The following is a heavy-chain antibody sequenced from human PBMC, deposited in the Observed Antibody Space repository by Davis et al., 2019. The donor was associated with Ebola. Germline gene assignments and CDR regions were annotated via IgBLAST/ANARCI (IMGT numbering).Heavy chain of an antibody. J-gene: IGHJ3*02. CDR2: IYYSGST. CDR3: ARHELELRGDVFDI. V-gene: IGHV4-59*08. Sequence: MPSETLSLTCTVSGGSISSYKWSWIRQPPGKGLEWIGYIYYSGSTNYNPSLKSRVTISVDMSKNQFSLKVSSVTAADTAMYHCARHELELRGDVFDIWGQGTMVTVSS. CDR1: GGSISSYK. D-gene: IGHD1-7*01.